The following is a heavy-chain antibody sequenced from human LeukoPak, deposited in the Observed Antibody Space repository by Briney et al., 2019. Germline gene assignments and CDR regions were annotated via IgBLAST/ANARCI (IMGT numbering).Heavy chain of an antibody. J-gene: IGHJ5*02. Sequence: SETLSLTCTVSGGSISSYYWSWIRQPAGKGLEWIGYIYYSGNTNYNPSLKSRVTISIDTSKNQFSLRLSSATAADTAVYYCARSDDFWSGYNWFDPWGQGTLVTVS. CDR1: GGSISSYY. V-gene: IGHV4-59*01. CDR2: IYYSGNT. CDR3: ARSDDFWSGYNWFDP. D-gene: IGHD3-3*01.